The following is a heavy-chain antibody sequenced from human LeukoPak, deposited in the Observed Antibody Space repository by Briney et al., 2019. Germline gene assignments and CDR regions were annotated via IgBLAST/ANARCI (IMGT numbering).Heavy chain of an antibody. J-gene: IGHJ5*02. D-gene: IGHD3-10*01. CDR1: GGSISSGSYY. V-gene: IGHV4-61*02. Sequence: SETLSLTCTVSGGSISSGSYYWSWIRQPAGKGLEWIGRIYTSGSTNYNPSLKSRVTISVDTSKNQFSLKLSSVTAADTAVYYCARGEYTPDNWFDPWGQGTLVTVSS. CDR3: ARGEYTPDNWFDP. CDR2: IYTSGST.